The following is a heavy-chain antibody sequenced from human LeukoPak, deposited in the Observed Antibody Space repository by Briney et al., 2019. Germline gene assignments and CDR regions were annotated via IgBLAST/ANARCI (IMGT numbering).Heavy chain of an antibody. V-gene: IGHV3-23*01. Sequence: PGGSLRLSCAASGFTFDYSAMTWVRQAPEKGLEWVSTINTGDITFYANSVKGRFTISRDNSKNALFLQMNSLRAEDTATYYCVKGGFTYYDDWGQGTLVTVSS. CDR2: INTGDIT. J-gene: IGHJ4*02. CDR1: GFTFDYSA. CDR3: VKGGFTYYDD. D-gene: IGHD3-22*01.